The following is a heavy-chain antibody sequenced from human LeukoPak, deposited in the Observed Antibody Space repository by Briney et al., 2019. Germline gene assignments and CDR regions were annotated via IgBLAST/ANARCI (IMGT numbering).Heavy chain of an antibody. D-gene: IGHD6-19*01. Sequence: GGSLRLSCAASGFTFSSYAMHWVRQAPGKGLEWVAVISYDGSNKYYADSVKGRFTISRDNSKNTLYLQMNSLRAEDTAVYYCAAGSVWYFGAFDIWGQGTMVTVSS. V-gene: IGHV3-30-3*02. CDR2: ISYDGSNK. CDR1: GFTFSSYA. CDR3: AAGSVWYFGAFDI. J-gene: IGHJ3*02.